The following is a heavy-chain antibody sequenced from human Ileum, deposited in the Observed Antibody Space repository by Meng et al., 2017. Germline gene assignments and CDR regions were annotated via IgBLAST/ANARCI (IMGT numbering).Heavy chain of an antibody. CDR2: LSYSGSN. CDR1: GDSINRRVSY. J-gene: IGHJ5*02. CDR3: ARGRGLIWFGEWFDP. Sequence: LPLQGSGPLVVTPSETLSLTCTVSGDSINRRVSYWGWIRQPPGKRPEWIGSLSYSGSNYYNPSLRSRVTISEDTSKKQLSLILNSVTAADTAVYYCARGRGLIWFGEWFDPWDQGTLVTVSS. V-gene: IGHV4-39*07. D-gene: IGHD3-10*01.